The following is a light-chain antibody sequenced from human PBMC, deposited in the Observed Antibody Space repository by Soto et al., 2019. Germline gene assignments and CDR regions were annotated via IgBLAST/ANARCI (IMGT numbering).Light chain of an antibody. CDR3: QQYYSTPPT. CDR2: WAS. CDR1: QSVLYSSNNKNY. V-gene: IGKV4-1*01. J-gene: IGKJ2*01. Sequence: DIVMTQSPDSLPVSLGERATINCVSSQSVLYSSNNKNYLAWYQQKPGQPPKLLIYWASTRESGVPDRFSGSGSGTDFTLTINSLQAEDVAVYYCQQYYSTPPTFGQGTKLEIK.